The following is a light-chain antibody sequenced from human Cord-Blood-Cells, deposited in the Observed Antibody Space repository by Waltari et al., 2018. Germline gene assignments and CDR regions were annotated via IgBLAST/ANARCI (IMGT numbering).Light chain of an antibody. Sequence: QSPDSLAVSLGERATINCKSSQSVLYSSNNKNYLAWYQQKPGQPPKLLIYWASTRESGVPDRFSGSGSGTDFTLTISSLQAEDVAVYYCQQYYSTLPITFGQGTRLEIK. CDR3: QQYYSTLPIT. CDR2: WAS. J-gene: IGKJ5*01. V-gene: IGKV4-1*01. CDR1: QSVLYSSNNKNY.